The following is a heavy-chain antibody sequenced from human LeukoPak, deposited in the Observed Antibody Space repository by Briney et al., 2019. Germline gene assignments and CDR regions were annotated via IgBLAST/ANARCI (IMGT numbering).Heavy chain of an antibody. CDR3: ARRRGDGYNSPFDY. D-gene: IGHD5-24*01. V-gene: IGHV5-51*01. CDR1: GYSFPDYW. Sequence: GESLKISCKGSGYSFPDYWIDWVRQMPGQGLEWMGIIYPADSDTRYSPSFQGQVTISADKSINTAYLQWSTLKASDTAPYYCARRRGDGYNSPFDYWGQGTLVTVPS. CDR2: IYPADSDT. J-gene: IGHJ4*02.